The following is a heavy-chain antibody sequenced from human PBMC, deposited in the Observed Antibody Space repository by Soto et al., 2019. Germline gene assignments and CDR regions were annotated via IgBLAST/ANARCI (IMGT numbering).Heavy chain of an antibody. J-gene: IGHJ3*02. V-gene: IGHV1-69*01. D-gene: IGHD3-22*01. CDR3: ARVLKGYYDSSGYAFDI. Sequence: QVQLVQSGAEVKKPGSSVKVSCTASGGTFSSYAISWVRQAPGQGLEWMGGIIPIFGTANYAQKFQGRVTITADESTSKAYMELSSLRSEDTAVYYCARVLKGYYDSSGYAFDIWGQGTMVTVSS. CDR1: GGTFSSYA. CDR2: IIPIFGTA.